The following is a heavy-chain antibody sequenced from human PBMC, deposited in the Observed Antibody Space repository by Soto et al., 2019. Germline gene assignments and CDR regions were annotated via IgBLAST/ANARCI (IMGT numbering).Heavy chain of an antibody. CDR2: INHSGSN. D-gene: IGHD3-16*01. V-gene: IGHV4-34*01. J-gene: IGHJ4*02. CDR3: ARGYYDYVWGSPSRWTSSSTSTRQPTFDY. CDR1: GGAFSGYY. Sequence: PSETLSLTCAVYGGAFSGYYWSWIRPPPGEGLEWIGEINHSGSNKYNPSLKSRVTISVDTSKNQFSLKMSSVPAADTVVYYCARGYYDYVWGSPSRWTSSSTSTRQPTFDYWGKGTLVTVSS.